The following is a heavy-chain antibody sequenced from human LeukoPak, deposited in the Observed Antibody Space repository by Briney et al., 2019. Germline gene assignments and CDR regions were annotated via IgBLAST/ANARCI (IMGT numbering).Heavy chain of an antibody. D-gene: IGHD3-22*01. J-gene: IGHJ4*02. CDR3: ARVRYSDSSVLTRKRSYYFDY. CDR2: ISTSGST. Sequence: PSETLSLTCTVSGGSISSYYWSWIRQPAGKGLESIGHISTSGSTNYNPSLKSRVTISVDTSKNKFSLKLSSVTAADTAVYYCARVRYSDSSVLTRKRSYYFDYWGQGTLVTVSS. CDR1: GGSISSYY. V-gene: IGHV4-4*07.